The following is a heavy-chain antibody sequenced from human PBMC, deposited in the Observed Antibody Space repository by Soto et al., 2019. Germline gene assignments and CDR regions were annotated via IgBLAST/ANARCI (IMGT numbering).Heavy chain of an antibody. J-gene: IGHJ6*02. V-gene: IGHV4-39*01. CDR3: ARHGLVGATPYYYYGMDV. CDR2: IYYSGST. D-gene: IGHD1-26*01. CDR1: VGSISSSSYY. Sequence: PSETLSLTCTVSVGSISSSSYYWGWIRQPPGKGLEWIGSIYYSGSTYYNPSLKSRVTISVDTSKNQFSLKLSSVTAADTAVYYCARHGLVGATPYYYYGMDVWGQGTTVTVSS.